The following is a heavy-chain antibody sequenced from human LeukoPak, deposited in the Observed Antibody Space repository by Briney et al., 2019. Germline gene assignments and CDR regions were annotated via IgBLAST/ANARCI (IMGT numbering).Heavy chain of an antibody. Sequence: GGSLRLSCAASGFTFSSYGMSWVRQAPGKGLEWVSAISGSGGSTYYADSVKGRFTISRDNSKNTLYLQMNSLRAEDTAVYYCAKVPFRYGSGSYLPNWFDPWGQGTLVTVSS. CDR1: GFTFSSYG. CDR2: ISGSGGST. V-gene: IGHV3-23*01. D-gene: IGHD3-10*01. CDR3: AKVPFRYGSGSYLPNWFDP. J-gene: IGHJ5*02.